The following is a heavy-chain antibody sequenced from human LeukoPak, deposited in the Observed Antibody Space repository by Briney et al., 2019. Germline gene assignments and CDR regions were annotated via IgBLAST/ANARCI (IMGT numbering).Heavy chain of an antibody. CDR3: AKDWGYCSRTSCPRFFAL. Sequence: PGGSLRLSCAASGFTFSSYGMSWVRQAPGKGLEWVSAISGSGGSTYYADSVKGRFTISRDNSKNTLYLQMNSLRAEDTAVYYCAKDWGYCSRTSCPRFFALWGRGTLVTVSS. V-gene: IGHV3-23*01. CDR1: GFTFSSYG. J-gene: IGHJ2*01. D-gene: IGHD2-2*01. CDR2: ISGSGGST.